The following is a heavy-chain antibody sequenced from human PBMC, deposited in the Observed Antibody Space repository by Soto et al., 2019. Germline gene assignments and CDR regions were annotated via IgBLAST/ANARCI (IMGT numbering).Heavy chain of an antibody. CDR2: IYYSGST. CDR1: GGSISSGDYY. D-gene: IGHD4-17*01. CDR3: ARAGSTVWDVYYFDY. J-gene: IGHJ4*02. V-gene: IGHV4-30-4*01. Sequence: QVQLQESGPGLVKPSQTLSLTCTVSGGSISSGDYYWSWIRQPPGKGLEWIGYIYYSGSTYYNPSLKSRVTISVDTSKNQFSLKLSSVTAADTAVYYCARAGSTVWDVYYFDYWGQGTLVTVSS.